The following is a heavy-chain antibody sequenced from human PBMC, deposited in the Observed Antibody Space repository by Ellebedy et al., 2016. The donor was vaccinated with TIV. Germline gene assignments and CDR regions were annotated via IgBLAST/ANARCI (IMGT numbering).Heavy chain of an antibody. D-gene: IGHD3-10*01. Sequence: GESLKISCAASGLTFSSSAMHWVRQAPGKGLEWVAVVSYDGSTKYYADSVKGRFTISRDNSKNTLYLQMNSLRAEDTAVYYCAKVETRAQSDDYWGQGTLVTVSS. CDR2: VSYDGSTK. V-gene: IGHV3-30*18. CDR1: GLTFSSSA. J-gene: IGHJ4*02. CDR3: AKVETRAQSDDY.